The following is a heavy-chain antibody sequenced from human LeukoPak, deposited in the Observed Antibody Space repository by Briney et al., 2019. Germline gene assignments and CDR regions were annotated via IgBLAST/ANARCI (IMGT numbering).Heavy chain of an antibody. J-gene: IGHJ4*02. Sequence: SETLSLTCTVSGGSISSYYWSWIRQPPGKGLEWIGYIYYSGSTNYNPSLKSGVTIPVDTSKNQFSLKLSSFPAADPAVYYCARDVVAAVGSFDYWGQGTQVTVSS. V-gene: IGHV4-59*12. D-gene: IGHD2-2*01. CDR2: IYYSGST. CDR3: ARDVVAAVGSFDY. CDR1: GGSISSYY.